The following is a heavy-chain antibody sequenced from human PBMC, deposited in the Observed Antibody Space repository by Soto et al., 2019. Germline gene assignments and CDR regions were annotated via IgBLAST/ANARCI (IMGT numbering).Heavy chain of an antibody. CDR1: EFTFSSYW. CDR2: IKEDGSEK. Sequence: ELQLVEAGGGLVQPGGSLRLSCAASEFTFSSYWMKWVRQAPGKGLEGVANIKEDGSEKYYVDSVKGRCTISRDNAKNSLYLQMNSLRGEDTAVYYCARDLGAPGRGSAVGYYYHYGMDVWGQGTTVTVSS. CDR3: ARDLGAPGRGSAVGYYYHYGMDV. D-gene: IGHD2-2*01. V-gene: IGHV3-7*05. J-gene: IGHJ6*02.